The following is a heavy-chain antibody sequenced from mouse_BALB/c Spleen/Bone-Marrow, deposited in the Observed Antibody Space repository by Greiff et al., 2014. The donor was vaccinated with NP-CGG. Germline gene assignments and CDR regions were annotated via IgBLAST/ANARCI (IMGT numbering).Heavy chain of an antibody. D-gene: IGHD2-4*01. V-gene: IGHV14-3*02. Sequence: EVQLQQSGAELVKPGASVKLSRTASGFNIKDTYMPWGKQRPEQGLGWIGWIDPANGNTKYDPNFQGKATITADTSSNTAYLQLSSLTSEDTAVYYCARDYDYFFDYWGQGTTLTVSS. CDR2: IDPANGNT. J-gene: IGHJ2*01. CDR3: ARDYDYFFDY. CDR1: GFNIKDTY.